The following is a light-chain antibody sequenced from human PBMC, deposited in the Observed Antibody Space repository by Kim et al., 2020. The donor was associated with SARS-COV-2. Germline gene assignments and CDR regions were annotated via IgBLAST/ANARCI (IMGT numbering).Light chain of an antibody. CDR3: QHYGSSSGT. Sequence: SPGNGATLSCRAGQSVTRNYLAWYQQKAGQAPRLLIHSASSRATGIPDRISGSGSGTDFTLTISRLEPEDFAVYYCQHYGSSSGTFGPGTKVDIK. CDR1: QSVTRNY. CDR2: SAS. V-gene: IGKV3-20*01. J-gene: IGKJ1*01.